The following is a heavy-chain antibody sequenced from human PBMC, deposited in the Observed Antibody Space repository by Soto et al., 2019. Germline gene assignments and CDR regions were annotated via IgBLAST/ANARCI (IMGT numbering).Heavy chain of an antibody. V-gene: IGHV3-30*18. CDR1: GFTFNNYG. Sequence: QVQLVESGGGVVQPGRSLRLSCAASGFTFNNYGMHWVRQAPGKGLEWVVVISFDGRNTYYADSVKGRFTISRDNSKNAIYLQMTSLRAEDTAVYYCAKHSGSGSYYNVGSGGHFASWGQGTLVTVSS. J-gene: IGHJ4*02. D-gene: IGHD3-10*01. CDR2: ISFDGRNT. CDR3: AKHSGSGSYYNVGSGGHFAS.